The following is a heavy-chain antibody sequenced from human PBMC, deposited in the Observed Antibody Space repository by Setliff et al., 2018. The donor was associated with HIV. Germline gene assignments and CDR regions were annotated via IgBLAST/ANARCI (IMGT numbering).Heavy chain of an antibody. Sequence: PSETLSLTCTVYGGSFSGYYWSWIRQPPGMGLEWIGEINQSENTNYNPSLKSRVTISVDTSKNQFSLKLSSVTAADTAVYYCARAEQQLPYYYYYYGMDVWGQGTTVTVSS. CDR3: ARAEQQLPYYYYYYGMDV. CDR1: GGSFSGYY. CDR2: INQSENT. J-gene: IGHJ6*02. V-gene: IGHV4-34*01. D-gene: IGHD6-13*01.